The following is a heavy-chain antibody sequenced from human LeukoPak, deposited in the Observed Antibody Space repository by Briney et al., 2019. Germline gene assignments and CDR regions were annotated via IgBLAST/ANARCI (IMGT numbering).Heavy chain of an antibody. CDR2: INSDGSGT. D-gene: IGHD5-12*01. J-gene: IGHJ6*02. Sequence: GGSLRLSCAASGFTFSTYWMHWVRQAPGRGLVWVSRINSDGSGTRYADSVKGRFTISRDNAKNTLYLQMNSLRAEDTAVYYRARAAYGGYDFNYYYYYGMDVWGQGTTVTVSS. CDR3: ARAAYGGYDFNYYYYYGMDV. V-gene: IGHV3-74*01. CDR1: GFTFSTYW.